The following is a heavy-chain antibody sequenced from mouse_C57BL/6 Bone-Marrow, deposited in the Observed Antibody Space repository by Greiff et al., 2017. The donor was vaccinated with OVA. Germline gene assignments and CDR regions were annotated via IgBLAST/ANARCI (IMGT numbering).Heavy chain of an antibody. J-gene: IGHJ2*01. V-gene: IGHV1-64*01. CDR3: ARYAHARGYFDY. CDR1: GYTFTSYW. Sequence: VQLQQSGAELVKPGASVKLSCKASGYTFTSYWMHWVKQRPGQGLEWIGMIHPNSGSTNYNEKFKSKATLTVDKSSSTAYMQLSSLTSEDSAVYYCARYAHARGYFDYWGQGTTLTVSS. CDR2: IHPNSGST. D-gene: IGHD1-3*01.